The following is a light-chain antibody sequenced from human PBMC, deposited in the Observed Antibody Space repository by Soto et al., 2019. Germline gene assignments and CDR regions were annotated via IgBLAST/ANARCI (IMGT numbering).Light chain of an antibody. Sequence: QSALTQPASVSGSPGQSITISCTGTSSDVGAYNYVFWYQQHPGKAPKLMIYDVSNRPSGVSNRFSGSKSGNTASLTISGLQAEDEGDYYCRSYTSSSTLVVFGGGTKLTVL. J-gene: IGLJ2*01. CDR2: DVS. CDR3: RSYTSSSTLVV. V-gene: IGLV2-14*01. CDR1: SSDVGAYNY.